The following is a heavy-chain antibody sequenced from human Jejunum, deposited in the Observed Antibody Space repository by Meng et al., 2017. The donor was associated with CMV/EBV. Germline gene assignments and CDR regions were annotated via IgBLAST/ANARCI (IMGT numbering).Heavy chain of an antibody. D-gene: IGHD2/OR15-2a*01. Sequence: WAGSGFTLRTNALSWVRQDQGKGMEWISGISNGGGDIYYAKSVEGRFTISRDNARNTLYLQMNSLRADDTAVYYCARAGEYRFDYWGQGTLVTVSS. V-gene: IGHV3-23*01. CDR3: ARAGEYRFDY. CDR2: ISNGGGDI. CDR1: GFTLRTNA. J-gene: IGHJ4*02.